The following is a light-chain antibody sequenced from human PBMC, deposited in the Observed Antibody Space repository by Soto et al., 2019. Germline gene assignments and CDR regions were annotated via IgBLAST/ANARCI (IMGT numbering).Light chain of an antibody. J-gene: IGLJ2*01. CDR1: NSYVGSYNL. CDR2: EGT. CDR3: CSFAVDSVI. Sequence: QSALTQPASVSGSPGQSITISCTGTNSYVGSYNLVSWYQQHPGKAPKVIIYEGTKRPSGVSHRFSGSNSGNTPSLTISGLQAEDESDYYCCSFAVDSVIFGGGTKLTVL. V-gene: IGLV2-23*01.